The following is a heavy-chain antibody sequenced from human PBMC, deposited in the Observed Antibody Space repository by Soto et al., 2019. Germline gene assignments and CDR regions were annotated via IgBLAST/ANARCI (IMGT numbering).Heavy chain of an antibody. V-gene: IGHV1-69*06. Sequence: EASVKVSCKASGGTFSSYAISWVRQAPGQGLEWMGGIIPIFGTANYAQKFQGRVTVTADKSTSTAYMELSSLRSEDTAVYYCARGVVPAAIYWFDPWGQGTLVTVSS. CDR3: ARGVVPAAIYWFDP. J-gene: IGHJ5*02. CDR2: IIPIFGTA. D-gene: IGHD2-2*01. CDR1: GGTFSSYA.